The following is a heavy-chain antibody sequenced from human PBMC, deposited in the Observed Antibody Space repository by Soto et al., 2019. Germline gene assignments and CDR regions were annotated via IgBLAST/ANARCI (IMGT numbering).Heavy chain of an antibody. Sequence: SETLSLTCSVSGDSISNSRFYWAWIRQPPGEGLEWIGSIYHTGNAYYNPSLKSRVTISVDTSKNQFSLKLSSVTAAVTAVYYCARALYSSFPRYYYYGMDVWGQGTTVTVSS. CDR3: ARALYSSFPRYYYYGMDV. D-gene: IGHD4-4*01. CDR2: IYHTGNA. CDR1: GDSISNSRFY. J-gene: IGHJ6*02. V-gene: IGHV4-39*07.